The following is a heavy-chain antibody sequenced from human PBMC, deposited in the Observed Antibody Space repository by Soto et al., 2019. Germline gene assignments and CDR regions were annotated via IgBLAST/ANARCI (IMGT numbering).Heavy chain of an antibody. Sequence: PGGSLRLSCAASGFTFSSYAMSWVRQAPGKGLEWVSSISSSSSYIYYADSVKGRFTISRDNAKNSLYLQMNSLRAEDTAVYYCARGRRSSGWYYYFDYWGQGTLVTVSS. CDR2: ISSSSSYI. J-gene: IGHJ4*02. CDR1: GFTFSSYA. D-gene: IGHD6-19*01. V-gene: IGHV3-21*01. CDR3: ARGRRSSGWYYYFDY.